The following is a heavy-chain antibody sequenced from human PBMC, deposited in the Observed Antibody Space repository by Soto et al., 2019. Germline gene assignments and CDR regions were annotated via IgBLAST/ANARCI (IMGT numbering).Heavy chain of an antibody. D-gene: IGHD2-15*01. Sequence: EVQLVESGGGLVKPGGSLRLSCSASGFTFKNAWFNWVRQAPGQGLEWVGRVRSKADGGTIEYAAPVKARFSISRDDSKNMLHLQMNSLKNYDTDVYYCTTRYNVAAVASTDLDYWGRGTLVTVSS. J-gene: IGHJ4*02. V-gene: IGHV3-15*07. CDR1: GFTFKNAW. CDR2: VRSKADGGTI. CDR3: TTRYNVAAVASTDLDY.